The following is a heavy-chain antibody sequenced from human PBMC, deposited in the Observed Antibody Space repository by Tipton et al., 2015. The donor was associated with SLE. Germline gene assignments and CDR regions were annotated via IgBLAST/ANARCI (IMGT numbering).Heavy chain of an antibody. J-gene: IGHJ5*02. CDR2: KSTTGTT. D-gene: IGHD3-22*01. CDR1: GDSVRANY. V-gene: IGHV4-59*02. CDR3: ARDSSGGYNWFDP. Sequence: LRLSCTVSGDSVRANYWSWIRQSPGKGLEWIGFKSTTGTTIYNPSLKSRVTIAVDTSKNQFSLKLSSVTAADTAVYYCARDSSGGYNWFDPWGQGTLVTVSS.